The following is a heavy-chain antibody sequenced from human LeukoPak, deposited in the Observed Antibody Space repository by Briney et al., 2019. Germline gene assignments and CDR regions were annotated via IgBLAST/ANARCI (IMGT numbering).Heavy chain of an antibody. CDR3: ARLAPRMVGAWIDY. Sequence: GESLKISCKGSGYSFTNYWIGWVRQMPGKGLEWMGTIYPGDSDTRYSPSFQGQVTISADKSITTAYLRWSSLKASDTAMYYCARLAPRMVGAWIDYWGQGTLVTVSS. V-gene: IGHV5-51*01. CDR2: IYPGDSDT. J-gene: IGHJ4*02. CDR1: GYSFTNYW. D-gene: IGHD1-26*01.